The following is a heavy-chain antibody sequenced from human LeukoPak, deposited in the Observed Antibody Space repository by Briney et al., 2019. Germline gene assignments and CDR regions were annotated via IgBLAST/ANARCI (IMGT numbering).Heavy chain of an antibody. J-gene: IGHJ6*02. D-gene: IGHD1-1*01. CDR2: FDPEDGET. Sequence: VASVKVSCKVSGYTLTELSMHWVRQAPGKGLEWMGGFDPEDGETIYAQKFQGRVTMTEDTSTDTAYMGLSSLRSEDTAVYYCATDTTGRDSMDVWGQGTTVTVSS. CDR3: ATDTTGRDSMDV. V-gene: IGHV1-24*01. CDR1: GYTLTELS.